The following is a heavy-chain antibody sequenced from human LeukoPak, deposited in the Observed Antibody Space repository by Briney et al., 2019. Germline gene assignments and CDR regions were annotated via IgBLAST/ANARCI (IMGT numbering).Heavy chain of an antibody. CDR2: IYYSGST. CDR1: GGSISSYY. CDR3: ARGRKYYDILTGYYIGDRFDY. Sequence: SETLSLTCTVSGGSISSYYWSWIRQPPGKGLEWIGYIYYSGSTNYNPSLKSRVTISVDTSKNQFSLKLSSVTAADTAVYYCARGRKYYDILTGYYIGDRFDYWGQGTLVTVSS. V-gene: IGHV4-59*08. D-gene: IGHD3-9*01. J-gene: IGHJ4*02.